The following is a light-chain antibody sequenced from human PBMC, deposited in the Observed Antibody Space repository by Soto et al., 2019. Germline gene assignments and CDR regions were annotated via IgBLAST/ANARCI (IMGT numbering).Light chain of an antibody. Sequence: SVLTQPASVSGSPGQSITISCTGTSSDVGGYNYVSWYQQHPGKAPKLMIYDVSNRPSGVSNRFSGSKSGNTASLTTSGLQAEDEADYYCSSYTSSSTYVFGTGTKVTVL. CDR1: SSDVGGYNY. CDR3: SSYTSSSTYV. J-gene: IGLJ1*01. V-gene: IGLV2-14*01. CDR2: DVS.